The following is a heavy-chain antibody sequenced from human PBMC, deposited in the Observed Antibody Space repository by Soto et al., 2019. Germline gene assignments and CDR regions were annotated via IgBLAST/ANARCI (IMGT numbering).Heavy chain of an antibody. J-gene: IGHJ6*02. CDR2: IYPGDSDT. CDR1: GYSFTSYW. V-gene: IGHV5-51*01. D-gene: IGHD6-6*01. Sequence: GESLKISCKGSGYSFTSYWIGWVRQMPGKGLEWMGIIYPGDSDTRYSPSFQGQVTISADKSISTAYLQWSSLKASDTALYYCARTRSFTLGFYYDGMDVWGQGTTVTVSS. CDR3: ARTRSFTLGFYYDGMDV.